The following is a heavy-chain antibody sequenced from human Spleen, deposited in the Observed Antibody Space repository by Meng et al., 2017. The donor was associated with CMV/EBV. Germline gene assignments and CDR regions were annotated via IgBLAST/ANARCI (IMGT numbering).Heavy chain of an antibody. D-gene: IGHD3-16*01. CDR1: GGSISSYY. J-gene: IGHJ4*02. CDR2: VYHSGTT. CDR3: ARDRGGKRLAGFDF. Sequence: SETLSLTCSVSGGSISSYYWNWIRQAPGKGLEWIGYVYHSGTTNYNASLKSRLTISVDTSKNQFSLKLSSVTAADTAVYYCARDRGGKRLAGFDFWGQGTLVTVSS. V-gene: IGHV4-59*01.